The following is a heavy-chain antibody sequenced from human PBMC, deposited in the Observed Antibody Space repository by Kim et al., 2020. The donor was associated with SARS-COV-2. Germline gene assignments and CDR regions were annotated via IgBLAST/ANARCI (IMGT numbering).Heavy chain of an antibody. CDR3: ASGGDLSIFGVVISHYSYY. CDR1: GYTFTNYA. CDR2: INTYTGNP. Sequence: ASVKVSCKASGYTFTNYAMNWLRQAPGQGLEWMGWINTYTGNPTYAHGFTGRFVFSLDTSVSTAYLQISSLKAEDTAVYYCASGGDLSIFGVVISHYSYY. J-gene: IGHJ6*01. V-gene: IGHV7-4-1*02. D-gene: IGHD3-3*01.